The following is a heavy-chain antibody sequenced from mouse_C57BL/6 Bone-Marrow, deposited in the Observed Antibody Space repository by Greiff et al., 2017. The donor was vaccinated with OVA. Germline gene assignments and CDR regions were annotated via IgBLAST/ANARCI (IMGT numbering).Heavy chain of an antibody. CDR2: IYPRDGST. J-gene: IGHJ2*01. D-gene: IGHD1-1*01. V-gene: IGHV1-85*01. Sequence: QVQLQQSGPELVKPGASVKLSCKASGYTFTSYDINWVKQRPGQGLEWIGWIYPRDGSTKYNEKFKGKATLTVDTSSSTAYMELHSLTSEDSAVYFCARLFITTEVATGGYWGQGTTLTVSS. CDR1: GYTFTSYD. CDR3: ARLFITTEVATGGY.